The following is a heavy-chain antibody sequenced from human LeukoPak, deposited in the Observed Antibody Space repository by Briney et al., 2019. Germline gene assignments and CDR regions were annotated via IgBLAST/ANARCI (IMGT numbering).Heavy chain of an antibody. J-gene: IGHJ4*02. CDR3: AREGGGSGSYYRSFDY. V-gene: IGHV4-38-2*02. D-gene: IGHD3-10*01. CDR1: DYSISSGYY. CDR2: TYQSGST. Sequence: SETLSLTCAVSDYSISSGYYWGWIRQPPGKGLEWIASTYQSGSTYYNSSLKSRVTISVDTSKNQFSLKLSSVTAADTAVYYCAREGGGSGSYYRSFDYWGQGTVVTVSS.